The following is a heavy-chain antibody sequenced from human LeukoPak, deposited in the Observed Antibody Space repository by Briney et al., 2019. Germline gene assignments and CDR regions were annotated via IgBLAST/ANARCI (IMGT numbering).Heavy chain of an antibody. Sequence: PSETLSLTCAVYGGSFSGYYWSWIRQPPGKGLEWIGEINHSGSTNYNPSLKSRVTISVDTSKNQFSLRLSSVTAADAAVYYCARVLEGSSGQHWYFDLWGRGTLVTVSS. CDR3: ARVLEGSSGQHWYFDL. CDR1: GGSFSGYY. D-gene: IGHD6-19*01. V-gene: IGHV4-34*01. J-gene: IGHJ2*01. CDR2: INHSGST.